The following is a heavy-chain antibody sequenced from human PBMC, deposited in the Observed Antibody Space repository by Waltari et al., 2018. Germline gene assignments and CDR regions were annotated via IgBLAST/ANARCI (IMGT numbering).Heavy chain of an antibody. V-gene: IGHV3-7*03. D-gene: IGHD4-17*01. CDR3: ARERDGRHFDY. Sequence: VRQAPGKGLEWVANIRQDGGAKYYVDSVRDRFTISRDNAQNSLYLQMNSLRAEDTALYFCARERDGRHFDYWGQGTLVTVSS. CDR2: IRQDGGAK. J-gene: IGHJ4*02.